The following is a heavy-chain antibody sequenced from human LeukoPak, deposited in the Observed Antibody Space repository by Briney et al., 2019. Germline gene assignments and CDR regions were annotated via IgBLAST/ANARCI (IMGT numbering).Heavy chain of an antibody. J-gene: IGHJ4*02. V-gene: IGHV3-9*01. CDR3: TRDSGRRRGVFNIDY. D-gene: IGHD1-26*01. Sequence: GRSLRPSCAASGFIFDDHGMHWVRQAPGKGLEWVSGISWSSGIIGYADSVKGRFTISRDNAKNSLDLQMESLRAEDTAVYYCTRDSGRRRGVFNIDYWGQGTLVTVSS. CDR2: ISWSSGII. CDR1: GFIFDDHG.